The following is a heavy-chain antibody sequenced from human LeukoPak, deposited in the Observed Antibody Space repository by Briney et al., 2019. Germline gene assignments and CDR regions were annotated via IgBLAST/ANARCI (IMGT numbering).Heavy chain of an antibody. V-gene: IGHV4-34*01. D-gene: IGHD5-18*01. Sequence: SETLSLTCAVYGGSFSGYYWSWIRQPPGKGLEWIGEINHSGSTNYNPSLKSRVTISVDTSKNQFSLKLSSVTAADTAVYYCARDRYSYGSGAFLDYWGQGTLVTVSS. CDR1: GGSFSGYY. J-gene: IGHJ4*02. CDR2: INHSGST. CDR3: ARDRYSYGSGAFLDY.